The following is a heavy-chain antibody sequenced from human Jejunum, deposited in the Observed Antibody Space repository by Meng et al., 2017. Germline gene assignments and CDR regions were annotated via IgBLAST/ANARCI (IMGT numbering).Heavy chain of an antibody. Sequence: VQRQQRGAGMLKPSETLSLTCAVVGESFSGYYWNWLRQAPGKGLEWIGKITYTGAVDYNPSLKSRVTIFVDTPKRQFSLNLTSVTAADTAVYYCARVLALIDSWGQGTLVTVSS. J-gene: IGHJ4*02. V-gene: IGHV4-34*02. D-gene: IGHD3-3*02. CDR3: ARVLALIDS. CDR1: GESFSGYY. CDR2: ITYTGAV.